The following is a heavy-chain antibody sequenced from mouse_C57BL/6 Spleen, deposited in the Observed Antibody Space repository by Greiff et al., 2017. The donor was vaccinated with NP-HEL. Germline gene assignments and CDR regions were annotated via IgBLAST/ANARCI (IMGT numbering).Heavy chain of an antibody. J-gene: IGHJ3*01. D-gene: IGHD3-2*02. Sequence: QVQLQQPGAELVKPGASVKLSCKASGYTFTEYTIHWVKQRSGQGLEWIGWFYPGSGSIKYNEKFKDKATLTADKSSSTVYMELSRLTSEDSAVYFCARHEDRDSSGSAWFAYWGQGTLVTVSA. CDR3: ARHEDRDSSGSAWFAY. CDR1: GYTFTEYT. CDR2: FYPGSGSI. V-gene: IGHV1-62-2*01.